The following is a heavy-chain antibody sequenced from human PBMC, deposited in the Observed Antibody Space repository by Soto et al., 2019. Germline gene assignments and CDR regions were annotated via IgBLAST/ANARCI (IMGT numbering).Heavy chain of an antibody. Sequence: EQGLEWMGWISAYNGNTNYAQKLQGRVTMTTDTSTSTAYMELRSLRSDDTAVYYCARGDSRGWHTGGGLAPRGYGTLVPVSS. CDR3: ARGDSRGWHTGGGLAP. J-gene: IGHJ5*02. V-gene: IGHV1-18*01. CDR2: ISAYNGNT. D-gene: IGHD6-19*01.